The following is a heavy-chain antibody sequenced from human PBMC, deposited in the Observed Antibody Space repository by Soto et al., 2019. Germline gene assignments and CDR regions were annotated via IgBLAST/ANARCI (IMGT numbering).Heavy chain of an antibody. D-gene: IGHD6-19*01. CDR2: INAGNGNT. Sequence: GASVKVSCKASGYTFTNYGIHWVRQAPGQRLECMGWINAGNGNTKYSQNFQGRVTITRDTSASTAYMKLSSLRSEDTAVFYYTRSGYSSGWYHWYFDLWGRGTLVTVSS. V-gene: IGHV1-3*01. J-gene: IGHJ2*01. CDR3: TRSGYSSGWYHWYFDL. CDR1: GYTFTNYG.